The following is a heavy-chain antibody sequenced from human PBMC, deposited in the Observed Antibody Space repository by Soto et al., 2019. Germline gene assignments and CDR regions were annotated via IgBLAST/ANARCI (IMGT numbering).Heavy chain of an antibody. CDR1: GFTFSTYS. CDR2: ISSSSSTI. D-gene: IGHD3-10*01. J-gene: IGHJ5*02. Sequence: PGGSLRLSCAASGFTFSTYSMNWVRQSPGKGLEWVSYISSSSSTIFYTDSVKGRFTVSRDNAKNSLYLQMNSLRVEDTAVYYCARSYYGWGPYNWFDPWGQGTLVTVSS. CDR3: ARSYYGWGPYNWFDP. V-gene: IGHV3-48*01.